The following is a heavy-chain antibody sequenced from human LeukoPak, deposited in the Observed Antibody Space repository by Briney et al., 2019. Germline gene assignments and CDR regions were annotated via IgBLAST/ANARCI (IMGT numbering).Heavy chain of an antibody. J-gene: IGHJ4*02. CDR3: ARESNLYDSSGYYIPPYYFDY. CDR1: GFTFSSYA. V-gene: IGHV3-30-3*01. D-gene: IGHD3-22*01. CDR2: ISYVGSNK. Sequence: GRSLRHSCAASGFTFSSYAMHWVRPAPGKGLEWVAVISYVGSNKYYADSVKGRFTISRDNSKNTLYLQMNSLRAEDTAVYYCARESNLYDSSGYYIPPYYFDYWGQGTLVTVSS.